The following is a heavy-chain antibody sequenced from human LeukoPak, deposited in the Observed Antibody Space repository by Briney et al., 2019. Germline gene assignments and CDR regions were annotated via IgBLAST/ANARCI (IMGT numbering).Heavy chain of an antibody. D-gene: IGHD6-13*01. J-gene: IGHJ4*02. CDR3: ARLHSSSWWQPKWGSNYLDY. CDR1: GGSISSHY. V-gene: IGHV4-59*11. CDR2: VYYGGST. Sequence: SETLSLTCTVSGGSISSHYWSWIRQPPGKGLEWIGYVYYGGSTNYNPSLKSRVTISVDTSKNQFSLKLSSVTAADTAVYYCARLHSSSWWQPKWGSNYLDYWGQGTLVTVSS.